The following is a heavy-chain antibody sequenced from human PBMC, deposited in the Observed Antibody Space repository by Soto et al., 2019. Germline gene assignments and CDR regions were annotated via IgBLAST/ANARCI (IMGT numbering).Heavy chain of an antibody. CDR1: GFSFTNYG. CDR2: ISYDGTNK. D-gene: IGHD6-13*01. J-gene: IGHJ4*02. CDR3: GAGQYFSDY. V-gene: IGHV3-30*03. Sequence: QVQLVESGGGEVQPGKSLRLSCAASGFSFTNYGMHWVRQAPGKGLECVALISYDGTNKYYADSVKGRFTISRDNSNNTLYRQMNSLRPEDTAVYYCGAGQYFSDYWGQGTLVSVSS.